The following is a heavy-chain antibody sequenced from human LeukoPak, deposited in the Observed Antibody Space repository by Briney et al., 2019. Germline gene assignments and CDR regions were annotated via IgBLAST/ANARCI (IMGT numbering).Heavy chain of an antibody. CDR2: INPDSGGT. D-gene: IGHD6-19*01. CDR1: AYTFTGYY. J-gene: IGHJ4*02. Sequence: ASVKVSCKASAYTFTGYYMHWVRQAPGQGLEWMGWINPDSGGTNYAQKFQGRVTMTRDTSISTAYMEVSRLRSGDTAVYYCAREGSGWYGNSDYWGQGTLVTVSS. V-gene: IGHV1-2*02. CDR3: AREGSGWYGNSDY.